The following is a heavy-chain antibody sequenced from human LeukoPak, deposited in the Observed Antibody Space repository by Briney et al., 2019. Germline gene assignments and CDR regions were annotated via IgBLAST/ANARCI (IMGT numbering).Heavy chain of an antibody. CDR3: ARLEQQTPYYYGMDV. V-gene: IGHV1-2*02. D-gene: IGHD6-13*01. Sequence: ASVKVSCKASGYTFTGYYMHWVRQAPGQGLEWMGWINPNSGGTNYAQKFQGRVTMTRDTSISTAYMELSRLRSDDTAVYYCARLEQQTPYYYGMDVWGQGTTVTVSS. J-gene: IGHJ6*02. CDR1: GYTFTGYY. CDR2: INPNSGGT.